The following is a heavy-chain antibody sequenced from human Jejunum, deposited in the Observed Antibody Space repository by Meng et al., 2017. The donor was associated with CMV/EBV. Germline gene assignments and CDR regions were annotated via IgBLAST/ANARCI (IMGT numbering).Heavy chain of an antibody. CDR2: IFHTGSA. J-gene: IGHJ4*02. V-gene: IGHV4-30-4*01. Sequence: SGGSISSVGYFWSWIRQPPGKGREWIGYIFHTGSAYHNLSLKSRVTISIDTSKNNFSLKMTSMTAADTAVYYCARGDYDTSGYYFDLWGQGTLVTVSS. CDR3: ARGDYDTSGYYFDL. CDR1: GGSISSVGYF. D-gene: IGHD3-22*01.